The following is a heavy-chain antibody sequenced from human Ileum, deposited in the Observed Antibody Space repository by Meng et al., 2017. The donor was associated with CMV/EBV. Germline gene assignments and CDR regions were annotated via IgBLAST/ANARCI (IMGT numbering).Heavy chain of an antibody. Sequence: HVQGQESGPGRLQPSETLSLTCFVSGASIKNYNWNWVRQPAGQGLEWIGLIQVIGHTVYNPSLKSRVTVSLDASKSQFFLRLSSVTAADTAVYYCARSMVVTLEDRRDFDYWGQGTLVTVSS. CDR3: ARSMVVTLEDRRDFDY. D-gene: IGHD2-21*02. CDR1: GASIKNYN. J-gene: IGHJ4*02. CDR2: IQVIGHT. V-gene: IGHV4-4*07.